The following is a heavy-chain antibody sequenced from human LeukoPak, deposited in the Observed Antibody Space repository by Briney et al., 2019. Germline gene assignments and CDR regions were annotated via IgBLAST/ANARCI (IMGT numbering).Heavy chain of an antibody. Sequence: ASVKVSCKASGYTFTSYDINWVRQATGQGLEWLGWMNPSSGNTGYAQKFQGRVTMTRDTSTSTAYMEVSSLKSEDSAVYYCARGAREVVVVITKYYVDYWGQGTLVTVSS. CDR3: ARGAREVVVVITKYYVDY. CDR1: GYTFTSYD. CDR2: MNPSSGNT. J-gene: IGHJ4*02. D-gene: IGHD3-22*01. V-gene: IGHV1-8*01.